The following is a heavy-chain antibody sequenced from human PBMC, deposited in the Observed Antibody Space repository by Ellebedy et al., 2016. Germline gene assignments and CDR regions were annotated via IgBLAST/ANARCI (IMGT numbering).Heavy chain of an antibody. CDR3: ARLAVAATVIPYYYYGLDV. V-gene: IGHV5-10-1*01. J-gene: IGHJ6*02. CDR2: IDPSDSYI. D-gene: IGHD6-19*01. CDR1: GYSFTNYW. Sequence: GESLKISCKGSGYSFTNYWISWVRQMPGKGLEFLGRIDPSDSYINYSPSFQGHVTISVDKSNATAYLHWSSLKASDTATYYCARLAVAATVIPYYYYGLDVWGQGTTVTVSS.